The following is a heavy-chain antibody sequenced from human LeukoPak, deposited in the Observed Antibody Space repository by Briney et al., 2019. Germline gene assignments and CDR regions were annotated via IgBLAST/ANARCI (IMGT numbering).Heavy chain of an antibody. Sequence: SVKVSCKASGGTFSSYAISWVRQAPGQGLEWMGGIIPIFGTANYAQKFQGRVTITADESTSTAYMELSSLRSEDTAVYFCARKSVDCSSTSCSPNTFDPWGQGTPVTVSS. CDR2: IIPIFGTA. J-gene: IGHJ5*02. D-gene: IGHD2-2*01. CDR1: GGTFSSYA. V-gene: IGHV1-69*13. CDR3: ARKSVDCSSTSCSPNTFDP.